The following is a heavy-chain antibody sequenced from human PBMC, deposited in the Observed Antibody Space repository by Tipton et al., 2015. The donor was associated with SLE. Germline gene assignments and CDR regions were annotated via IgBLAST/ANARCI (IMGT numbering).Heavy chain of an antibody. CDR3: ARESTMVLGIIGFDY. CDR1: GGSISSSSYY. Sequence: TLSLTCSVSGGSISSSSYYWGWIRPPPGKGLEGVASFYYSGSTYYNPSLASRLTISLDTSRNQFSLTVRFVTAADTAVYYCARESTMVLGIIGFDYWGQGKLVTVSS. D-gene: IGHD3-10*01. V-gene: IGHV4-39*07. J-gene: IGHJ4*02. CDR2: FYYSGST.